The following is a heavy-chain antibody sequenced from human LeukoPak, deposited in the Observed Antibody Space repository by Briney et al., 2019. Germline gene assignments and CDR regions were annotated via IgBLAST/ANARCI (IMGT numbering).Heavy chain of an antibody. Sequence: GGSLRLSCAASGFTFSSYAMSWVRQAPGKGLEWVSSISSSSSYIYYADSVKGRFTISRDNAKNSLYLQMNSLRAEDTAVYYCARAYAHYDAFDIWGQGTMVTVSS. CDR2: ISSSSSYI. CDR1: GFTFSSYA. J-gene: IGHJ3*02. V-gene: IGHV3-21*01. CDR3: ARAYAHYDAFDI. D-gene: IGHD3-16*01.